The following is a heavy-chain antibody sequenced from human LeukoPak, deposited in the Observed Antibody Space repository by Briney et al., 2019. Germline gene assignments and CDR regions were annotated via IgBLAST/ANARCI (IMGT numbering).Heavy chain of an antibody. V-gene: IGHV3-23*01. CDR2: ISGSGGST. CDR3: ARRQPGELRYFDN. CDR1: GFTFSSYG. Sequence: GGSLRLSCAASGFTFSSYGMHWVRQAPGKGLEWVSTISGSGGSTYYADSVKGRFTISRDNSKNTLYLQLNSLRAEDTAVYYCARRQPGELRYFDNWGQGTLVTVSS. D-gene: IGHD3-10*01. J-gene: IGHJ4*02.